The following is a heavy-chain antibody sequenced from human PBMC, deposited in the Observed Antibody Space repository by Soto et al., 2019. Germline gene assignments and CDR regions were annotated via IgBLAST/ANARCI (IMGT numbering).Heavy chain of an antibody. CDR2: IYYSGST. CDR3: AGVPLFLTGYCPGWFDP. J-gene: IGHJ5*02. CDR1: GGSVSSGSYY. V-gene: IGHV4-61*01. Sequence: QVQLQESGPGLVKPSETLSLTCTVSGGSVSSGSYYWSWIRQPPGKGLEWIGYIYYSGSTNYNPSHKRRVTISVDTSKNQFSLKLSSVTAADTAVYYCAGVPLFLTGYCPGWFDPWGQGTLVTVSS. D-gene: IGHD3-9*01.